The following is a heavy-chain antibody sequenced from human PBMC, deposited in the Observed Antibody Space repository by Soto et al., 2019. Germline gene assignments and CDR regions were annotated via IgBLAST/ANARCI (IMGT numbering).Heavy chain of an antibody. J-gene: IGHJ4*02. CDR1: GFTFSSAW. Sequence: GGSLRLSCAASGFTFSSAWMNWVRQAPGKGLEWVGRIKSETDGGTTDYAPPVKGRFTISRDDSKNTLYLQMNSLKTEDTALYYCTTALMTTVNNWGQGTLVTVSS. V-gene: IGHV3-15*07. CDR2: IKSETDGGTT. CDR3: TTALMTTVNN. D-gene: IGHD4-17*01.